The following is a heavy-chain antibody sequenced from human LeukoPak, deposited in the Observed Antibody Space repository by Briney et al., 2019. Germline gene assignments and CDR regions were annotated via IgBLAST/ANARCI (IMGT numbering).Heavy chain of an antibody. J-gene: IGHJ4*02. D-gene: IGHD5-24*01. CDR1: GGSFSGYY. CDR2: INHSGST. V-gene: IGHV4-34*01. Sequence: KPSETLSLTCAVYGGSFSGYYWSWIRQPPGKGLEWIGEINHSGSTNYNPSLKSRVTISVDTSKNQFSLKLSSVTAADTAVYYCARDGDGYNSYFDYWGQGTLVTVSS. CDR3: ARDGDGYNSYFDY.